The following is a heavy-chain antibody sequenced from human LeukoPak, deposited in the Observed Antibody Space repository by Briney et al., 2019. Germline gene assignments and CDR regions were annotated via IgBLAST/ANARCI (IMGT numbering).Heavy chain of an antibody. V-gene: IGHV1-69*05. D-gene: IGHD1-26*01. Sequence: SVKVSCKASGGTFSSYAISWVPQAPGQGLEWMGGIIPIFGTANYAQKLQGRVTITTDESTSTAYMELSSLRSEDTAVYYCAREVSLSGSYTHSELWGQGTLVTVSS. J-gene: IGHJ4*02. CDR3: AREVSLSGSYTHSEL. CDR1: GGTFSSYA. CDR2: IIPIFGTA.